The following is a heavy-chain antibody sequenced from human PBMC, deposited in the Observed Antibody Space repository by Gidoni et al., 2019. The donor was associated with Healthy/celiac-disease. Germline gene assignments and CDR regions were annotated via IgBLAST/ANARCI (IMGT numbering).Heavy chain of an antibody. D-gene: IGHD7-27*01. V-gene: IGHV1-46*01. CDR3: ARDLEGGEGGFDY. CDR1: GFTFSTYY. CDR2: INPSGGST. Sequence: QVQLVQSGAEVQKPGASVKVSCKASGFTFSTYYMHWVRQAPGQGLEWMGIINPSGGSTSYEQKCQGRLTMTRDTSTSTVYMELSSLRSEDTAVYYCARDLEGGEGGFDYWGQGTLVTVSS. J-gene: IGHJ4*02.